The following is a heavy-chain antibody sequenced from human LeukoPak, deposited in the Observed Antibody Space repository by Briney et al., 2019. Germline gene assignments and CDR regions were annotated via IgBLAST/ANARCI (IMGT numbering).Heavy chain of an antibody. CDR2: ISGSGGST. V-gene: IGHV3-23*01. CDR1: GFTFSSYA. CDR3: AADGRKWELLPSLDY. Sequence: PGGSLRLSCAASGFTFSSYAMSWVRQAPGKGLEWVSAISGSGGSTYYADSVKGRFTISRDNSKNTLYLQMNSLRAEDTAVYYCAADGRKWELLPSLDYWGQGTLVTVSS. D-gene: IGHD1-26*01. J-gene: IGHJ4*02.